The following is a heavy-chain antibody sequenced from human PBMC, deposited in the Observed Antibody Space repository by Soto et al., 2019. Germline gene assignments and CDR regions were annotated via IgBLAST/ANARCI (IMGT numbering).Heavy chain of an antibody. CDR1: GYTFTSYD. Sequence: QVQLVQSGDEVKKPGASVKVSCKASGYTFTSYDINWVRQATGQGREWMGWMNPNSGNTGYAQKFQGRVTMTRNTSISTAYMELSSLRSEDTAVYYWARGRTVTYYYYGMDVWGQGTTVTVSS. CDR3: ARGRTVTYYYYGMDV. D-gene: IGHD4-17*01. CDR2: MNPNSGNT. J-gene: IGHJ6*02. V-gene: IGHV1-8*01.